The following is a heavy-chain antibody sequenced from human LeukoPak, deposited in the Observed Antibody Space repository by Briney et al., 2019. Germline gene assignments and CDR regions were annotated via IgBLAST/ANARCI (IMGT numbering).Heavy chain of an antibody. CDR3: ARAGLLYSGSYHFDY. CDR2: INSDGSST. V-gene: IGHV3-74*01. CDR1: GFTFSRYW. D-gene: IGHD1-26*01. Sequence: GGSLRLSCAASGFTFSRYWMHWVRQAPGKGLGWVSRINSDGSSTSYADSAKGRFTISRDNPKNTLYLQMNSLRAEDTAVYYCARAGLLYSGSYHFDYWGQGTLVTVSS. J-gene: IGHJ4*02.